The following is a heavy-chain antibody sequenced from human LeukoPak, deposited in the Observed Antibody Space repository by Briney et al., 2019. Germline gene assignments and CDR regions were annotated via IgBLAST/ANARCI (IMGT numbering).Heavy chain of an antibody. V-gene: IGHV3-53*01. CDR3: ARVNTARSYYYGMDV. D-gene: IGHD5-18*01. Sequence: GGSLRLSCAASGFTFTNYAMSWVRQAPGKGLEWVSVSHSGGTTYYADSVKGRFTISRDNSKNTLYLQMNSLRAEDTAVYYCARVNTARSYYYGMDVWGQGTTVTVSS. J-gene: IGHJ6*02. CDR1: GFTFTNYA. CDR2: SHSGGTT.